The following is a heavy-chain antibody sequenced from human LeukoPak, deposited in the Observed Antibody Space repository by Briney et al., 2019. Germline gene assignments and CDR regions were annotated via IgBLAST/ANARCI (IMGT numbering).Heavy chain of an antibody. D-gene: IGHD1-1*01. CDR3: AKGVSRGVDPTGLEY. J-gene: IGHJ4*02. CDR1: GFTFSSYG. V-gene: IGHV3-30*18. CDR2: ISYDGSDR. Sequence: GGSLRLSCVATGFTFSSYGMHWVRQAPGKGPEWVAVISYDGSDRYYANFVKGRFTISRDNSKNTLFLQTNSMRPEDTAVYYCAKGVSRGVDPTGLEYWGQGTLVTVSS.